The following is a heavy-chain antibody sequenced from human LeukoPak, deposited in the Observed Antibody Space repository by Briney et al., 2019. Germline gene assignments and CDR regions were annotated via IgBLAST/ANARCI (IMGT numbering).Heavy chain of an antibody. V-gene: IGHV4-39*07. Sequence: SETLSLTCTVSGGSISSSSYYWGWIRQPPGKGLEWIGSIYYSGSTYYNPSLKSRVTISVDTSKNQFSLKLSSVTAADTAVYYCARGGTYDSSGYYPDYWGQGTLVTVSS. CDR3: ARGGTYDSSGYYPDY. CDR2: IYYSGST. J-gene: IGHJ4*02. D-gene: IGHD3-22*01. CDR1: GGSISSSSYY.